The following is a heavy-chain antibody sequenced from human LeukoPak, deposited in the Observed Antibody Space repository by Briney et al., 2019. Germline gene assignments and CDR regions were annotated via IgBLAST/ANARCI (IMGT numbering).Heavy chain of an antibody. Sequence: ASVKVSCKASGYTFTGYYMHWVRQAPGQGLEWMGIINPSGDSTGYAQKFQGRVTMTRDMSTSTVYMELSSLRSEDTAVYYCARDLVVDTGYYFDYWGQGTLVTVSS. CDR3: ARDLVVDTGYYFDY. CDR1: GYTFTGYY. CDR2: INPSGDST. D-gene: IGHD2-8*02. V-gene: IGHV1-46*01. J-gene: IGHJ4*02.